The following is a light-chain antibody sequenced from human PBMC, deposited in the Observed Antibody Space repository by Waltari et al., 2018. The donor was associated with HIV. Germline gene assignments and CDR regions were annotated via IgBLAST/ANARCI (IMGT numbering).Light chain of an antibody. V-gene: IGKV3-20*01. Sequence: EIVLTQSPGTLSLSPGDRDPLSCRARQCVGPNDLVWYQQKLGQAPRLVMYATFNMATGVPDRFSGSVSGTAFTLTINRLEPEDSAVYFCQQYGRSLWTFGQGTRVEVK. J-gene: IGKJ1*01. CDR3: QQYGRSLWT. CDR2: ATF. CDR1: QCVGPND.